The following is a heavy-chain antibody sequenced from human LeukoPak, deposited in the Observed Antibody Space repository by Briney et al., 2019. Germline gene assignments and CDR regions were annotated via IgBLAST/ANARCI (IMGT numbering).Heavy chain of an antibody. V-gene: IGHV4-30-2*01. CDR3: ARGRDCSGGSCSISKAFDY. CDR2: IYHSGST. D-gene: IGHD2-15*01. CDR1: GGSISSGGYS. Sequence: SSQTLSLTCAVSGGSISSGGYSWSWIRQPPGKGLEWIGYIYHSGSTYYNPSLKSRVTISVDRSKNQFSLKLSSVTAAVTAVYYCARGRDCSGGSCSISKAFDYWGQGTLATVSS. J-gene: IGHJ4*02.